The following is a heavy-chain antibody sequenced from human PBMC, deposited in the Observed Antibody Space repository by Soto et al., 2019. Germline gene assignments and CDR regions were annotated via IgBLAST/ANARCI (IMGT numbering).Heavy chain of an antibody. CDR2: ISAYNGNT. V-gene: IGHV1-18*01. CDR3: ARDSTGYYGSSGYYTGYYGMDV. CDR1: GYTFTSYC. D-gene: IGHD3-22*01. J-gene: IGHJ6*02. Sequence: ASVKVSCKASGYTFTSYCISWVRQAPGQGLECMGWISAYNGNTNYAQKLQGRVTMTTDTSTSTAYMELRSLRSDDTAVYYCARDSTGYYGSSGYYTGYYGMDVWGQGTTVTVSS.